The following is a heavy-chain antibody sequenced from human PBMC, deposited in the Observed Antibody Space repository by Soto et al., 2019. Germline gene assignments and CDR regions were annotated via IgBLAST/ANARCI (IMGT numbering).Heavy chain of an antibody. V-gene: IGHV3-73*02. D-gene: IGHD2-21*02. CDR1: GFTFSDST. CDR3: TSSFVVVTAIAAS. J-gene: IGHJ5*02. Sequence: EVQLVESGGGLVQPGGSLKLSCAASGFTFSDSTMHWVRQASGKGLEWVGRIRNKANSYATAYAASVKGRFTVSRDDSKNTAYLQTNGLKTEDTAVYYCTSSFVVVTAIAASWGQGTLGTVSS. CDR2: IRNKANSYAT.